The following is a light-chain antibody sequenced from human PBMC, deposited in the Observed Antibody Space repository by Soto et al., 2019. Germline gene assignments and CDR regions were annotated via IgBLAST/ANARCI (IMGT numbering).Light chain of an antibody. V-gene: IGKV3-15*01. CDR2: DAS. CDR3: QQCNSWPYT. CDR1: QSVRNN. J-gene: IGKJ2*01. Sequence: EIVMTQSPPTLSVSPGERVTLSCRASQSVRNNFAWYQQKPGQAPRLLIYDASTRATGIPARFSGSGSGTEFTLTISSLQSEDLAVYYCQQCNSWPYTFGQGTKLEI.